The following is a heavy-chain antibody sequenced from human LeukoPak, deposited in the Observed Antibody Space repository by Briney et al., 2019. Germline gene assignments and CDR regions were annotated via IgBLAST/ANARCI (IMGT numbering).Heavy chain of an antibody. V-gene: IGHV1-18*01. CDR2: ISPYNGNT. CDR3: ARAVIPVAVKPAFDY. CDR1: GYSFTSYG. Sequence: ASVKVSCKASGYSFTSYGFSWVRQASGQGLEWMGWISPYNGNTNYAQKLQGRVTMTSDTSTSTAYMELRSLRSDDTAVYYCARAVIPVAVKPAFDYWGQGTLVTVSS. J-gene: IGHJ4*02. D-gene: IGHD6-13*01.